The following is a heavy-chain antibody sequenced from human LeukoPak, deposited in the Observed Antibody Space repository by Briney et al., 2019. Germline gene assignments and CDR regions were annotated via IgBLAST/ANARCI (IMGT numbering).Heavy chain of an antibody. CDR3: ARDPGDPPYWYFDL. D-gene: IGHD7-27*01. CDR2: IYYGGTT. Sequence: PSETLSLTCAVSGGSISSYYWSWIRQPPGKGLEWIGYIYYGGTTNYNPSLQSRVTISVDPSKNQFSLKLSSVTAADTAVYYCARDPGDPPYWYFDLWGRGTLVTVSS. J-gene: IGHJ2*01. V-gene: IGHV4-59*12. CDR1: GGSISSYY.